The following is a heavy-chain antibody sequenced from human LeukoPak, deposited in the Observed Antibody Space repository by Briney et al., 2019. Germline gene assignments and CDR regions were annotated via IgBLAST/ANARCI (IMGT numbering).Heavy chain of an antibody. J-gene: IGHJ4*02. V-gene: IGHV3-23*01. Sequence: GGSLRLSCAASGFTFSNSAMSWVRQAPGKWLEWVSTISTGAGRTYYADSVMGRFTISRDDSKNTLYLQMNSLRADDTAVYYCAKNREQLLDYWGQGTLVTVSS. CDR3: AKNREQLLDY. D-gene: IGHD6-13*01. CDR2: ISTGAGRT. CDR1: GFTFSNSA.